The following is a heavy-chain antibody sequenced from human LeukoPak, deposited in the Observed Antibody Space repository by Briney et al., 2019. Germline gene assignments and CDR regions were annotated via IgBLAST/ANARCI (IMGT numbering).Heavy chain of an antibody. CDR3: ARGSSSWYGDAFDI. CDR1: GFTFSSYA. V-gene: IGHV3-30*01. CDR2: ISYDGSNK. D-gene: IGHD6-13*01. J-gene: IGHJ3*02. Sequence: GGSLRLSCAASGFTFSSYAMHWVRQAPGKGPEWVAVISYDGSNKYYADSVKGRFTISRDNSKNTLYLQMNSLRAEDTAVYYCARGSSSWYGDAFDIWGQGTMVTVSS.